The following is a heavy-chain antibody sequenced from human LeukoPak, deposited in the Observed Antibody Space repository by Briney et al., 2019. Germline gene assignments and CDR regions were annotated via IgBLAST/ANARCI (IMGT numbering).Heavy chain of an antibody. V-gene: IGHV4-39*01. CDR1: GGSISSSNYH. Sequence: SETLSLTCTVSGGSISSSNYHWGWIRQPPGRGLEWIGTIYYSGTTYYNPSLKSRVTISVDTSKNQFSLKLSSRTAADTAVYYCARLTVGATAVDCWGQGTLVTVSS. J-gene: IGHJ4*02. CDR3: ARLTVGATAVDC. D-gene: IGHD1-26*01. CDR2: IYYSGTT.